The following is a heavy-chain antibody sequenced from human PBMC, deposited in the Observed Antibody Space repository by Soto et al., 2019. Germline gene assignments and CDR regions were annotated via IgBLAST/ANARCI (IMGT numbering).Heavy chain of an antibody. CDR2: INHSGST. CDR3: ARRRLRFLEWSYYIPNWFDP. V-gene: IGHV4-34*01. D-gene: IGHD3-3*01. J-gene: IGHJ5*02. Sequence: LSLTCAVYGGSFSGYYWSWIRQPPGKGLEWIGEINHSGSTNYNPSLESRVTISVDTSKNQFSLKLSSVTAADTAVYYCARRRLRFLEWSYYIPNWFDPWGQGTLVTVSS. CDR1: GGSFSGYY.